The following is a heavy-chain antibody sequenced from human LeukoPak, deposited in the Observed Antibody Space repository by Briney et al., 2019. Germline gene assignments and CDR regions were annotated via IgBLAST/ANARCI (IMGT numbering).Heavy chain of an antibody. Sequence: GGSLRLSCAASGFMFRNYWMSWVRQAPGKGLEWVANIKQDGSEKHYVDPVKGRFTISRDNAKNSLYLQINSLRAEDTAVYYCAREGPVVIPTTPSSSYYYYMDVWGKGTTVTVSS. D-gene: IGHD2-2*01. V-gene: IGHV3-7*01. CDR3: AREGPVVIPTTPSSSYYYYMDV. CDR2: IKQDGSEK. J-gene: IGHJ6*03. CDR1: GFMFRNYW.